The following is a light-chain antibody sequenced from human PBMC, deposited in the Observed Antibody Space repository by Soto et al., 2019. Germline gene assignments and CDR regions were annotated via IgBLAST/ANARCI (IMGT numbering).Light chain of an antibody. Sequence: DIQMTQSPSTLSASVGDRVTITCRASQSISPWLAWYQQKPWKAPKLLIYKASSLQSGVPSRFSGSGSGTEFILTISSLQPDDFATYYCQQYINRWTFGQGTKVEIK. V-gene: IGKV1-5*03. J-gene: IGKJ1*01. CDR2: KAS. CDR3: QQYINRWT. CDR1: QSISPW.